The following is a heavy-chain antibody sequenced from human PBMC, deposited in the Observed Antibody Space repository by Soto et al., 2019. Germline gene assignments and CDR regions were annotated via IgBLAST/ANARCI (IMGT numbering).Heavy chain of an antibody. D-gene: IGHD3-10*01. CDR2: IVVGSGNT. Sequence: SVKVSCKASGFTFTRSAVQWVRQARGQLLEWIGWIVVGSGNTNYAQKFQERVTITRDMSTSTAYMELSSLRSEDTAGYYCAADLLLRFGEPWGCFEPWGQGTMLTVSS. J-gene: IGHJ5*02. CDR1: GFTFTRSA. CDR3: AADLLLRFGEPWGCFEP. V-gene: IGHV1-58*01.